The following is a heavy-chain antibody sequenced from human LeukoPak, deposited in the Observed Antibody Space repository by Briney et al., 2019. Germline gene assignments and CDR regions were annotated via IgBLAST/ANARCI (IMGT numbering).Heavy chain of an antibody. CDR2: ISAGGSI. D-gene: IGHD6-13*01. CDR1: GFTFSSYS. CDR3: ARGSDISSWYYNGMDV. Sequence: GGSLRLSCAASGFTFSSYSMNWVRQAPGKGLEWVSAISAGGSIYYADSVKGRFTISRDNSKNTLYLQMNSLKTEDTALYYCARGSDISSWYYNGMDVWGQGTTVTVSS. V-gene: IGHV3-23*01. J-gene: IGHJ6*02.